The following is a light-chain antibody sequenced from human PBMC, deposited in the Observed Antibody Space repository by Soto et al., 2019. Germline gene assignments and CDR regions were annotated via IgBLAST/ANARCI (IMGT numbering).Light chain of an antibody. Sequence: EIVLTQSPGTLSVSPGEGATLSCRASQSVGSNLAWYQQKPGQAPRLLIYDASNRATGIPARFSGSGSGTDFTLTISSLQPDDFATYYCQQYSSYWTFGQGTKVDIK. CDR3: QQYSSYWT. CDR2: DAS. CDR1: QSVGSN. V-gene: IGKV3-11*01. J-gene: IGKJ1*01.